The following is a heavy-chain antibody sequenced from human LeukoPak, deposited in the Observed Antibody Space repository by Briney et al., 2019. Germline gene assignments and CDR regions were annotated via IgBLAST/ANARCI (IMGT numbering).Heavy chain of an antibody. CDR1: GFIFSTYS. CDR2: ISGSSSTI. J-gene: IGHJ3*02. V-gene: IGHV3-48*02. Sequence: SGGSLRLSCAASGFIFSTYSMNWVRRAPGKGREWLSYISGSSSTIHYADSEKGRFNISRHNAKNSLYLQKNSLRDEDTAVDYCARDTAYAFDIWGQGTMVTVSS. CDR3: ARDTAYAFDI.